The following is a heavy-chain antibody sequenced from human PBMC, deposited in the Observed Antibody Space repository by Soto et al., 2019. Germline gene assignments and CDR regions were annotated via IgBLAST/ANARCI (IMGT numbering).Heavy chain of an antibody. CDR3: AREKAVASAMKAFDI. D-gene: IGHD2-15*01. V-gene: IGHV1-46*01. J-gene: IGHJ3*02. CDR1: GYTFTSDY. CDR2: IDPSTGST. Sequence: QVQLVQSGTEVKRPGASVKVSCKASGYTFTSDYIHCVRQAPGHGLEWMGLIDPSTGSTNYAQKFQGRVTMTRDTSTTTVVMELSSLRSEDTAVYYCAREKAVASAMKAFDIWGQGTMVTVSS.